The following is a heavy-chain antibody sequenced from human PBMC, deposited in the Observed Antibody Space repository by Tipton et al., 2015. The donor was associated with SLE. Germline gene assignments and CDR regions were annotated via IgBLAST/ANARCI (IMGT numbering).Heavy chain of an antibody. CDR2: IYYSGNT. V-gene: IGHV5-51*03. J-gene: IGHJ6*02. CDR1: GYSFTNNW. D-gene: IGHD3-3*01. Sequence: QLVQSGAEVKKPGESLKISCKGSGYSFTNNWIGWVRQMPGKGLEWIGHIYYSGNTHYNSSLKSRLTISVDTSKNQFSLKLSSVTAADTAVYYCARVFVGVWGQGTTVTVSS. CDR3: ARVFVGV.